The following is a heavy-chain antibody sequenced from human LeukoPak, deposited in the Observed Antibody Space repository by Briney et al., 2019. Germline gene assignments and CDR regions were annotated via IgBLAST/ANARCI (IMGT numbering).Heavy chain of an antibody. CDR1: GYTFTGNY. Sequence: ASVKLSCKASGYTFTGNYMHWVRQAPGPGNEWMGRINPNSGGTNYAQKFQVRVTITRATSISTAYMELSRLRSDDTAVYYCARDLGYYGSGRPNTLDYWGQGTLVTVSS. CDR2: INPNSGGT. J-gene: IGHJ4*02. V-gene: IGHV1-2*06. CDR3: ARDLGYYGSGRPNTLDY. D-gene: IGHD3-10*01.